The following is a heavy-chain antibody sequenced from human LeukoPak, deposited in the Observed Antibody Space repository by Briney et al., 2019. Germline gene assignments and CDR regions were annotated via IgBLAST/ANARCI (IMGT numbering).Heavy chain of an antibody. V-gene: IGHV3-21*01. CDR1: GFTFSSYS. CDR3: ARVRYCSGGSCYSPFDY. CDR2: INSSSSYM. J-gene: IGHJ4*02. D-gene: IGHD2-15*01. Sequence: PGGSLRLSCAASGFTFSSYSMTWVRQAPGKGLEWVSSINSSSSYMYYADSVKGRFTISRENAKNSLYLQMNSLRAEDTAVYYCARVRYCSGGSCYSPFDYWGQGTLVTVSS.